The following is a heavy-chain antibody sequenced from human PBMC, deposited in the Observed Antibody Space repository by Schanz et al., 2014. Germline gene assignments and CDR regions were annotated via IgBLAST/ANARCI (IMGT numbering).Heavy chain of an antibody. CDR3: ARDRVGASSYFDY. V-gene: IGHV3-23*01. CDR2: LTEGGGGT. J-gene: IGHJ4*02. CDR1: GFNFNTYA. Sequence: EVQLLESGGGLAQPGGSLRLACAASGFNFNTYAMSWVRQAPGKGLEWVSGLTEGGGGTYYTDAVKGRFTISRDSSKNTLYLQMNSLRAEDTAVYYCARDRVGASSYFDYWGQGTLVTVSS. D-gene: IGHD1-26*01.